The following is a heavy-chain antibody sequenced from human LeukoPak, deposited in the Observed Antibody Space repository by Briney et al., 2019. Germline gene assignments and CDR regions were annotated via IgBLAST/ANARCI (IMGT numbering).Heavy chain of an antibody. CDR3: ARGTKNVVVTAIPTPYYYYYMDV. CDR2: INDRGST. CDR1: GESFSGYY. D-gene: IGHD2-21*02. J-gene: IGHJ6*03. Sequence: SETLSLTCAVYGESFSGYYWTWIRQPPGKGLEWIGEINDRGSTNYNPSLKNRVSMSVDTSKNQFSLKLSSVTAADTAVYYCARGTKNVVVTAIPTPYYYYYMDVWGKGTTVTVSS. V-gene: IGHV4-34*01.